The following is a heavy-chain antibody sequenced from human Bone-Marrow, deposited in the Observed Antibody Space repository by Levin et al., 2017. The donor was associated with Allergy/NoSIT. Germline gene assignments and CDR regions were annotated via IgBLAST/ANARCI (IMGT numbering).Heavy chain of an antibody. CDR2: IYSDGTV. Sequence: GESLKISCAVSGFTVSNNYMSWVRQAPGKGLEWVSLIYSDGTVDYADSVKGRLTISRDNSKNTLSLQMNSLTADDTAVYYCAGGPSRCCWGQGTLVTVSS. CDR1: GFTVSNNY. D-gene: IGHD2-8*01. CDR3: AGGPSRCC. V-gene: IGHV3-53*01. J-gene: IGHJ4*02.